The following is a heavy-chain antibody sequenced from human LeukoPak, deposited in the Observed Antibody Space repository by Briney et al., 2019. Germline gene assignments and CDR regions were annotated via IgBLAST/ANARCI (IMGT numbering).Heavy chain of an antibody. CDR2: IYSSGST. Sequence: GGSLRLSCAASGFIVSSNYMNWVRQAPGKGLEWVSVIYSSGSTYYADSVKGRFTISRDNSKNTLYLQMNSLRVEDTAVYYCARARSGELFDSWGQGTRVTVSS. J-gene: IGHJ5*01. V-gene: IGHV3-53*01. CDR3: ARARSGELFDS. CDR1: GFIVSSNY. D-gene: IGHD3-10*01.